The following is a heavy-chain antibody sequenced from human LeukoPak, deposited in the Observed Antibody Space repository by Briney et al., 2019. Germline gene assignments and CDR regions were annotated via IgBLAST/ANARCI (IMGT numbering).Heavy chain of an antibody. CDR2: INYSGRT. J-gene: IGHJ4*02. CDR3: ARDHPYDSSGYSWEF. D-gene: IGHD3-22*01. Sequence: SETLSLTCTVSGGSISSYYWSWIRQPPGKGLEWFGYINYSGRTYYNPSLKSRVTISVDTSKNQFSLKLSSVTAADTAVYYCARDHPYDSSGYSWEFGGQGTLVTVSS. V-gene: IGHV4-59*12. CDR1: GGSISSYY.